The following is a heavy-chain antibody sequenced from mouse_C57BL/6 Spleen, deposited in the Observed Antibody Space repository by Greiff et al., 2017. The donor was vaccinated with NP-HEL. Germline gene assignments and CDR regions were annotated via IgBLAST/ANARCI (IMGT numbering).Heavy chain of an antibody. CDR2: IDPSDSYT. CDR1: GYTFTSYW. J-gene: IGHJ4*01. CDR3: ARWDYGSSYENAMDY. Sequence: VQLQQPGAELVMPGASVKLSCKASGYTFTSYWMHWVKQRPGQGLEWIGEIDPSDSYTNYNQKFKGKSTLTVDKASITAYMQLSSLTSEDSAVYYCARWDYGSSYENAMDYWGQGTSVTVSS. V-gene: IGHV1-69*01. D-gene: IGHD1-1*01.